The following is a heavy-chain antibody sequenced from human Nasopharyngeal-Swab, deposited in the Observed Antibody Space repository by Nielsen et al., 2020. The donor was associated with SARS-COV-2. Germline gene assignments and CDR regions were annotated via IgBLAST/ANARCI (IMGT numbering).Heavy chain of an antibody. Sequence: WVRQAPGQGLEWMGWMNPNSGNTGYAQKFQGRVTMTRNTSISTAYMELSSLRSEDTAVYYCARGVTGTEVIPAATDGGGGDDAFDIWGQGTMVTVSS. CDR3: ARGVTGTEVIPAATDGGGGDDAFDI. D-gene: IGHD2-2*01. CDR2: MNPNSGNT. V-gene: IGHV1-8*01. J-gene: IGHJ3*02.